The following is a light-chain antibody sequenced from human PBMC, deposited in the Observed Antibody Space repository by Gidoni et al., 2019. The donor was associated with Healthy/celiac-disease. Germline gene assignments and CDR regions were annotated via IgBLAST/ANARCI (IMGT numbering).Light chain of an antibody. CDR2: GAS. CDR1: QSVSSSY. V-gene: IGKV3-20*01. Sequence: LVLPQSPGPLSLSPGERSTLSCRASQSVSSSYLAWYQQKPRQAPRLLIYGASSRATGIPDRFRGSGSGTDFTLTMSRREPEDCAVYYCQQYGSSPRTFGQGTKVEIK. J-gene: IGKJ1*01. CDR3: QQYGSSPRT.